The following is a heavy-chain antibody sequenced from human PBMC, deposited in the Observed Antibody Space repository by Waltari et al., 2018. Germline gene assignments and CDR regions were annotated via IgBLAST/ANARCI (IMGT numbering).Heavy chain of an antibody. CDR1: GFTASSYW. J-gene: IGHJ3*02. CDR2: IKKDGSEE. CDR3: ARDQWFAFDI. V-gene: IGHV3-7*01. Sequence: EVQLVESGGCLLQPGGSLRPSCPASGFTASSYWMGWVCQAPGKGLEWVANIKKDGSEEYYVDSVRGRFTISRDNAKNSLYLQMNSLRPEDTAVYYCARDQWFAFDIWGQGTMVTVSS. D-gene: IGHD3-22*01.